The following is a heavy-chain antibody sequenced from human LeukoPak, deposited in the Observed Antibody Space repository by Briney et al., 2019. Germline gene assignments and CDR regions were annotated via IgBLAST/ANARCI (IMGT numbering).Heavy chain of an antibody. Sequence: PGGSLRLSCAASGFTFSSYEMNWVRQAPGKGLEWVGRVKSKTDGGTTDYTAPVKGRFTVSRDDSKNTLYLQMNSLKIEDTAVYYCTTPQYIAYDFGFWGQGTLVTVSS. CDR3: TTPQYIAYDFGF. J-gene: IGHJ4*02. CDR2: VKSKTDGGTT. CDR1: GFTFSSYE. V-gene: IGHV3-15*01. D-gene: IGHD5-12*01.